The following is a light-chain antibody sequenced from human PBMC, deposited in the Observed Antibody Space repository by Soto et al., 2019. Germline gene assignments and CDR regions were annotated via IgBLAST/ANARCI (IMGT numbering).Light chain of an antibody. CDR2: KTS. CDR1: QSISTW. J-gene: IGKJ4*01. CDR3: QQYNTYFSLT. Sequence: DILMTQSPSFLSASVGDIFTITFRSSQSISTWVDWYQQTPGKAPKLLIYKTSSLESGVPSRFRGSGSGTEFTLTISGLQPEDFASYYCQQYNTYFSLTFGGGTKVDI. V-gene: IGKV1-5*03.